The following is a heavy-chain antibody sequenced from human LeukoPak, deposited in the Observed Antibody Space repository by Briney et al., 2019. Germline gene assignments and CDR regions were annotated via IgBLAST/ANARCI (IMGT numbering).Heavy chain of an antibody. Sequence: SETLSLTCTVSGGSISSGGCYWSWIRQPPGKGLEWIGYIYHSGSTYYNPSLKSRVTISVDRSKNQFSLKLSSVTAADTAVYYCARDVGYCSSTSCHPYAFDIWGQGTMVTVSS. J-gene: IGHJ3*02. CDR2: IYHSGST. CDR3: ARDVGYCSSTSCHPYAFDI. CDR1: GGSISSGGCY. D-gene: IGHD2-2*01. V-gene: IGHV4-30-2*01.